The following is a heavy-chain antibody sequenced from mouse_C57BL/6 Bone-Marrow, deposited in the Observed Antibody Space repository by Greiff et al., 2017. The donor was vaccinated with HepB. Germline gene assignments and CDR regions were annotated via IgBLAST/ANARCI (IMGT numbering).Heavy chain of an antibody. V-gene: IGHV1-81*01. CDR2: IYPRSGNT. CDR3: AREWGLYAMDY. J-gene: IGHJ4*01. CDR1: GYTFTSYG. Sequence: QVQLQQSGAELARPGASVKLSCKASGYTFTSYGISWVKQRTGQGLEWIGGIYPRSGNTYYNEKFKGTATLTADKSSSAAYMELRSLTSEDSAVYFCAREWGLYAMDYWGQGTSVTVSS. D-gene: IGHD3-1*01.